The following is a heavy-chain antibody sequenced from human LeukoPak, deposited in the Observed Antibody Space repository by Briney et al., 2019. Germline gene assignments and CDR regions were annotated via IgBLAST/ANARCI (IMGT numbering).Heavy chain of an antibody. Sequence: PGGSLRLSCAASGFIFSDYYMSWIRQAPGKGLEWVSYISSSGSSIYYADSVKGRFTISRDNAKDSLYLQMNSLRAEDTAVYYCAVGASKWELPEPGADYWGQGTLVTVSS. D-gene: IGHD1-26*01. CDR1: GFIFSDYY. CDR2: ISSSGSSI. J-gene: IGHJ4*02. V-gene: IGHV3-11*04. CDR3: AVGASKWELPEPGADY.